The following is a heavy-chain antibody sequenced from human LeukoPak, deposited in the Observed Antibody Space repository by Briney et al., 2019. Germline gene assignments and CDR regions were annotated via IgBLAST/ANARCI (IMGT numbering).Heavy chain of an antibody. D-gene: IGHD6-13*01. Sequence: SQTLSLTCTVSGDSISSGSYYWSSIRQPAGKGLEWIGRIYSNGDTKFNPSLKSRVTISLDTTKNQFSLKLSSATAADTAVYYCASRHSKQQPYYYYMDIWGKGTTVTVSS. CDR2: IYSNGDT. CDR1: GDSISSGSYY. V-gene: IGHV4-61*02. CDR3: ASRHSKQQPYYYYMDI. J-gene: IGHJ6*03.